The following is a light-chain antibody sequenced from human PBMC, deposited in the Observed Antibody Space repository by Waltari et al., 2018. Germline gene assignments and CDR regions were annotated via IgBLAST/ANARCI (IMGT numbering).Light chain of an antibody. Sequence: DIQMTQSPSTLSASVGDRVTITFRASQTTSNWLAWYQQKPGKAPELLIYDASTLESGVPSRFSGSGSGTEFTLTISSLQPDDFATYTCLQYNNFPLTFGGGTKVEIK. CDR2: DAS. CDR3: LQYNNFPLT. J-gene: IGKJ4*01. CDR1: QTTSNW. V-gene: IGKV1-5*01.